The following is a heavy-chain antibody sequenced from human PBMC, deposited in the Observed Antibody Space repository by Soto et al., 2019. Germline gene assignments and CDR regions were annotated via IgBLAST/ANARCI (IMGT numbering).Heavy chain of an antibody. CDR1: GYTFTSYG. V-gene: IGHV1-2*02. CDR3: ARDRDYSLGWFDP. CDR2: INPNSGGT. D-gene: IGHD4-4*01. J-gene: IGHJ5*02. Sequence: QVQLVQSGAEVKKPGASVKVSCKASGYTFTSYGISWVRQAPGQGLEWMGWINPNSGGTNYAQKFQGRVTMTRDTSISTAYMELSRLRSDDTAVYYCARDRDYSLGWFDPWGQGTLVTVSS.